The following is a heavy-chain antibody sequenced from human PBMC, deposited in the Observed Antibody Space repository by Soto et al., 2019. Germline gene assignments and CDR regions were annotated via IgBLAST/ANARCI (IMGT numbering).Heavy chain of an antibody. CDR1: GDSVSSNSAA. Sequence: QVQLQQSGPGLVKPSQTLSLTCAISGDSVSSNSAAWNWIRQSPSRGLEWLGRTYYRSKWYNDYAVSVKSRITITPDTSKNQFSLQLNSVTPEDTAVYYCARVWLSPQTNKYYYYYYGMDVWGQGTTVTVSS. D-gene: IGHD5-12*01. CDR3: ARVWLSPQTNKYYYYYYGMDV. J-gene: IGHJ6*02. V-gene: IGHV6-1*01. CDR2: TYYRSKWYN.